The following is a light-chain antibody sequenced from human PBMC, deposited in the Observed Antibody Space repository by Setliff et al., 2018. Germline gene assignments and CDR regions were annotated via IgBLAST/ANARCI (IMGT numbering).Light chain of an antibody. CDR3: CSYAGSRTYVI. CDR1: SSDVGSYNL. V-gene: IGLV2-23*02. Sequence: QSALTQPASVSGSPGQSITISCTGTSSDVGSYNLVSWYQQFPGKAPKLMIYEVSKRPPGVSNRFSGSKSGNTASLTISGLQAEDEADYYCCSYAGSRTYVIFGGGTKVTVL. CDR2: EVS. J-gene: IGLJ2*01.